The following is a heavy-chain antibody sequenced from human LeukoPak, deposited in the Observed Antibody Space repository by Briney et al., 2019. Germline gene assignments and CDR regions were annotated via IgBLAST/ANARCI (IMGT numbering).Heavy chain of an antibody. Sequence: GGSLRLSCAASGFTFSSNYMSWVRHAPGKGLDWVSVIYSGGSTYYADSVKGRFTISRDNSKNTLYLQMNSLRAEDTAVYYCARAEWEPSYMDVWGKGTTVTVSS. CDR3: ARAEWEPSYMDV. CDR2: IYSGGST. V-gene: IGHV3-53*01. CDR1: GFTFSSNY. J-gene: IGHJ6*03. D-gene: IGHD1-26*01.